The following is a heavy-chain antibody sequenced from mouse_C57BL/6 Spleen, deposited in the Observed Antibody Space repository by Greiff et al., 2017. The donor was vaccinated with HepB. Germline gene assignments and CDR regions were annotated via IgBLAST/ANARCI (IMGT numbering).Heavy chain of an antibody. V-gene: IGHV1-81*01. D-gene: IGHD1-1*01. CDR2: IYPRRGNT. CDR1: GYTFTSYG. Sequence: QVQLQQSGAELARPGASVRLSCKASGYTFTSYGISWVKQRTGQGLEWIGEIYPRRGNTYYNEKFKGKATLTADKYSSTAYMELRSLTSEDSAVYFCARRGITTVVATSDYWGQGTTLTVSS. J-gene: IGHJ2*01. CDR3: ARRGITTVVATSDY.